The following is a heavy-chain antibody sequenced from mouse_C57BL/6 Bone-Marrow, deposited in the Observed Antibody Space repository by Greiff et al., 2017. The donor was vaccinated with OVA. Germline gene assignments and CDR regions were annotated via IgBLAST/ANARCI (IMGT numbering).Heavy chain of an antibody. CDR3: ARRILRYPYYAMDY. J-gene: IGHJ4*01. V-gene: IGHV1-81*01. D-gene: IGHD1-1*01. Sequence: QVQLQQSGAELARPGASVKLSCKASGYTFTSYGISWVKQSTGQGLEWIGEIYPRSGNTYYNEKFKGKATLTADKSSSTAYMELRSLTSEDSAVYFCARRILRYPYYAMDYWGQGTSVTVSS. CDR1: GYTFTSYG. CDR2: IYPRSGNT.